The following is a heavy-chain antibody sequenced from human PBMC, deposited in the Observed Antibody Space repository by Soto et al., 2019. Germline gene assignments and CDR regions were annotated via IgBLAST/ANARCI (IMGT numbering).Heavy chain of an antibody. D-gene: IGHD4-4*01. CDR1: GGSISSGGSS. Sequence: SETLSLTCAVSGGSISSGGSSCSWIRQPPGTGLEWIGYIYHSGTTYHNPSLKNPVTITVNRSNNQFSLKLNSVTAAHTALHYCATGMTTVTTFDYWGQGTLVTVSS. CDR3: ATGMTTVTTFDY. J-gene: IGHJ4*02. V-gene: IGHV4-30-2*01. CDR2: IYHSGTT.